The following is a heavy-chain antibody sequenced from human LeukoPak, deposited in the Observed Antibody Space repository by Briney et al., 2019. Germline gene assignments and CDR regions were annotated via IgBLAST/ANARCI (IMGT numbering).Heavy chain of an antibody. V-gene: IGHV3-30-3*01. Sequence: GRSLRLSCAASGFTFSSYAMHWVRQAPGKGLEWVAVISHDGSNKYYADSVKGRFTISRDNSKNTLYLQMNSLRAEDTAVYYCARDSSGWYFDWGQGTLVTVSS. CDR1: GFTFSSYA. D-gene: IGHD6-19*01. J-gene: IGHJ4*02. CDR2: ISHDGSNK. CDR3: ARDSSGWYFD.